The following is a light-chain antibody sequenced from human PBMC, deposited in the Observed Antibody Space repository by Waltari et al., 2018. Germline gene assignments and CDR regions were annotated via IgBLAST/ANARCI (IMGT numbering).Light chain of an antibody. CDR1: NSDVGNYNL. Sequence: QSALTQPASVSGTPGQSTTISCTGTNSDVGNYNLASWYQHHPGAAPKLMICEVIKRPSGVSNRFSGSKSGNTASLTISGLQAEDEADYYCCSYAGSGTYVFGTGTKVTVL. V-gene: IGLV2-23*02. CDR3: CSYAGSGTYV. J-gene: IGLJ1*01. CDR2: EVI.